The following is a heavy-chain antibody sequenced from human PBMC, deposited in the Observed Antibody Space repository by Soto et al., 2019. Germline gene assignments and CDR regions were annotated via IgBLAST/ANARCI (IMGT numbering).Heavy chain of an antibody. J-gene: IGHJ1*01. CDR2: INWNSGSI. CDR3: VKAESTDWYSGRSRQ. CDR1: GFTFDDYA. D-gene: IGHD1-26*01. V-gene: IGHV3-9*01. Sequence: EVQLVESGGGLVQPGRSLRLSCAASGFTFDDYAMHWVRQVPGKGLEWVSGINWNSGSIGYGDCVKGRFAISRDNAKNSVHLQRISLRAEDTDFYYCVKAESTDWYSGRSRQWCQGTLFTVSS.